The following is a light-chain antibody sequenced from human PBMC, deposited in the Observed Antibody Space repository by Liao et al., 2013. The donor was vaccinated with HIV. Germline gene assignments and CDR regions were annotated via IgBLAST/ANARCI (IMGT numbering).Light chain of an antibody. CDR1: ELGDKY. V-gene: IGLV3-1*01. CDR2: QDT. Sequence: SYELTQPPSVSVSPGQTASITCSGDELGDKYACWYQQKPGQSPVLVIYQDTKRPSGIPERFSGSNSGNTATLTISGTQAMDEADYYCQAWDSSTPSVVFGGGTSLTVL. J-gene: IGLJ2*01. CDR3: QAWDSSTPSVV.